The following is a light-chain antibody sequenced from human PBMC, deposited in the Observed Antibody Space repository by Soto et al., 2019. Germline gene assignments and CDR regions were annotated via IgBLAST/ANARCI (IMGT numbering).Light chain of an antibody. CDR1: QDIRGA. V-gene: IGKV1-13*02. J-gene: IGKJ5*01. Sequence: AIQLTQSPSSLSASVGDRVTITCRASQDIRGALAWYQQKPGKAPKMLIYDVSTLESGVPLRFSGSSSGTDFTLPISSLQPVDFAPYYCQQFNSYPITFGQGTRLEIK. CDR3: QQFNSYPIT. CDR2: DVS.